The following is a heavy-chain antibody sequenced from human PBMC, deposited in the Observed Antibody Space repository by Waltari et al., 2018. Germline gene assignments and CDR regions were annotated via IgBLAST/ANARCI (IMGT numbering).Heavy chain of an antibody. CDR1: GGSFSGYY. Sequence: QVQLQQWGAGLLKPSETLSLTCAVYGGSFSGYYWSWIRQSPGKGLEWIGEINDSGSTNYHPSLKSRVTISVDTSKNQFSLKLSSVTAADTAVFYCARGRGEWPSHSPVDYWGQGTLVTVSS. V-gene: IGHV4-34*01. D-gene: IGHD3-3*01. J-gene: IGHJ4*02. CDR2: INDSGST. CDR3: ARGRGEWPSHSPVDY.